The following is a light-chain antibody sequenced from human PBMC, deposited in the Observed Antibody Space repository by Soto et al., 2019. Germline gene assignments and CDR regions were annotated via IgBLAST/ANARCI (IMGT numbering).Light chain of an antibody. CDR3: LQDYNLLT. CDR2: AVS. Sequence: AIEMTQSPSSLSASVGDRVTITCRASQGIGSDLAWYQQRPGKAPKLLIYAVSSLQNGVPSGFSGSGSGTDFTLTISSLQPEDFATYYCLQDYNLLTFGGGTKVETK. CDR1: QGIGSD. J-gene: IGKJ4*01. V-gene: IGKV1-6*01.